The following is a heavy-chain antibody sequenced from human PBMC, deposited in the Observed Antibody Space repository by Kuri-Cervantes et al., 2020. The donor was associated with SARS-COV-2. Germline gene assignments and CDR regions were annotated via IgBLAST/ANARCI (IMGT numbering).Heavy chain of an antibody. CDR3: ARVGGNWELPFDY. Sequence: GSLRLSCADPGGSISSGGYSWSWIRQPPGKGLEWIGYIYYSGSTNYNPSLKSRVTISVDTSKNQFSLKLSSVTAADTAVYYCARVGGNWELPFDYWGQGTLVTVSS. CDR2: IYYSGST. CDR1: GGSISSGGYS. V-gene: IGHV4-61*08. J-gene: IGHJ4*02. D-gene: IGHD3-10*01.